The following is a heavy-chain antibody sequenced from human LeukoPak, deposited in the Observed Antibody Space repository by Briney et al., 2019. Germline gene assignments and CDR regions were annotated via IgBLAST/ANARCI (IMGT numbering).Heavy chain of an antibody. D-gene: IGHD3-22*01. CDR3: ARMGTGDSSFPDY. J-gene: IGHJ4*02. CDR1: GFTFSSYS. Sequence: PGGSLRLSCAASGFTFSSYSMNWVRQAPGKGLEWVSSISSSSSYIYYADSVKGRFTISRGNAKNSLYLQMNSLRAEDTAVYYCARMGTGDSSFPDYWGQGTLVTVSS. CDR2: ISSSSSYI. V-gene: IGHV3-21*01.